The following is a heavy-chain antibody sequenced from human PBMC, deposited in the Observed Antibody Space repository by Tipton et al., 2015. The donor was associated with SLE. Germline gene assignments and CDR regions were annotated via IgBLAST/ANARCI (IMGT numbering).Heavy chain of an antibody. V-gene: IGHV5-10-1*01. Sequence: QLVQSGAEAKKPGESLRISCKGSGDSFATYWITWVRQMPGKGLEWMGSIAPTESYTNYSPTFQGHVTISADKSISTAYLQWSSLKASDTAIYYCARLAMVTSLTMSTDSWGQGTLVTVSS. J-gene: IGHJ4*02. D-gene: IGHD2-21*02. CDR1: GDSFATYW. CDR3: ARLAMVTSLTMSTDS. CDR2: IAPTESYT.